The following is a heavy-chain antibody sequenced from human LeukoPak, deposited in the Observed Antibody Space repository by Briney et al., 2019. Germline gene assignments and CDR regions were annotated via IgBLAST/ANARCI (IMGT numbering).Heavy chain of an antibody. CDR3: ARGEWCSSTSCPNNFYYDNYVYV. Sequence: SETLSLTCAVYGGSFSGYYWSWIRQPPGKGLEWIGEIHHSGSTNYNPSLKSRFTISVDTSKNQCSLKLCSLTAADTAVYYCARGEWCSSTSCPNNFYYDNYVYVWGKRTTVSASS. V-gene: IGHV4-34*01. CDR2: IHHSGST. D-gene: IGHD2-2*01. J-gene: IGHJ6*03. CDR1: GGSFSGYY.